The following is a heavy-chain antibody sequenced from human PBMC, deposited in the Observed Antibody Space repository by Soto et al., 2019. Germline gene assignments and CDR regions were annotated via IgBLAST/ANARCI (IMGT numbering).Heavy chain of an antibody. Sequence: GGSLRLSCVGSGFTFSTYSINWVRQAPGKGLEWVSSISSRSDIYYADSVKGRFTISRDNAKNSVSLQMDSLRAEDTAVYYCAREYTAWPLAYGLDVWGQGTTVTVSS. CDR3: AREYTAWPLAYGLDV. CDR2: ISSRSDI. J-gene: IGHJ6*02. CDR1: GFTFSTYS. V-gene: IGHV3-21*01. D-gene: IGHD2-2*02.